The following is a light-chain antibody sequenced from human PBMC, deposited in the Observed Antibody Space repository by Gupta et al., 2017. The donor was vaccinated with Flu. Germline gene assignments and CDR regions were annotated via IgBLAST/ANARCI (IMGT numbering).Light chain of an antibody. CDR3: QVWDTRTDHWV. CDR1: NIGSET. V-gene: IGLV3-21*02. J-gene: IGLJ3*02. Sequence: YVLTQPPSVSVAPGQTARIPCGGNNIGSETVHWYQQKPGQAPVLVVCDDRDRPSGIPERFSGSNSGNTATLTISRVEAGDEADYYCQVWDTRTDHWVFGGGTMLTVL. CDR2: DDR.